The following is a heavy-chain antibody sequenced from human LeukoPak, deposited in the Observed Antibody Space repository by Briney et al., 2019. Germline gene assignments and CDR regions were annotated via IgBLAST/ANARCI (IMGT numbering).Heavy chain of an antibody. CDR3: ARGSNSGWRRPFDY. D-gene: IGHD6-19*01. CDR1: GGSISSYY. V-gene: IGHV4-4*07. Sequence: SQTLSLTCTVSGGSISSYYWSWIRQPAGKGLEWIGRIYTSGSTNYNPSLKSRVTMSVDTSKNQFSLKLSSVTAADTAVYYCARGSNSGWRRPFDYWGQGTLVTVSS. CDR2: IYTSGST. J-gene: IGHJ4*02.